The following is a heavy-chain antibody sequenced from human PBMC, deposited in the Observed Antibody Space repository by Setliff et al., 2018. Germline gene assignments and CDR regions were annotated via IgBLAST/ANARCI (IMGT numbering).Heavy chain of an antibody. V-gene: IGHV4-4*02. D-gene: IGHD3-9*01. CDR3: ARASSLTRKHLAFDL. Sequence: PSETLSLTCAVSGGSISSSIWWSWVRQAPGKGLEWIGEIYHTGSTNYNPSLKSRVNISXXKSKKQFSLRLXSVTAADTAVYYCARASSLTRKHLAFDLWGQGTMVTVSS. J-gene: IGHJ3*01. CDR2: IYHTGST. CDR1: GGSISSSIW.